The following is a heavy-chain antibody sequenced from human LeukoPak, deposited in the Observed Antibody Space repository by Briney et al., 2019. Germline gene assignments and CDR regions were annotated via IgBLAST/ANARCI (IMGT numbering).Heavy chain of an antibody. CDR3: AKVRRPYCSGGSCYGMDV. CDR1: GFTFSSYA. J-gene: IGHJ6*04. Sequence: GRTLSLSRAVSGFTFSSYAMSCVREAPGKGLEGGRAISGSGGSTYYADSVKGRFTIPRDNSKNTLSLQMNSMRAEDTAVYYCAKVRRPYCSGGSCYGMDVWGKGTTVTVSS. V-gene: IGHV3-23*01. CDR2: ISGSGGST. D-gene: IGHD2-15*01.